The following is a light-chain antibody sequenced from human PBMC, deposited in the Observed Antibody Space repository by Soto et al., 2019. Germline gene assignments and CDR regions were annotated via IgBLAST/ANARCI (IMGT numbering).Light chain of an antibody. J-gene: IGKJ2*01. CDR2: DAS. CDR1: HDISNF. CDR3: QQYHNLPPT. V-gene: IGKV1-33*01. Sequence: DIQMSQSPSFLSASVGDRVTITCQASHDISNFLVWYQQKPGKAPKFLIYDASDLETGVPSRFSGDGFGTHFTFTITSLQPEDIATYYCQQYHNLPPTFGQGTKVEIK.